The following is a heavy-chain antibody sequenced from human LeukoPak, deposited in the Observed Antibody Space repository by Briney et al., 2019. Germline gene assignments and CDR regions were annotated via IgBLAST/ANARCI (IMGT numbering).Heavy chain of an antibody. CDR3: ARGGEQWLVRRSYFDY. Sequence: SETLSLTCAVYGGSFSGYYWSWIRQPRGKGLEWMGEINHSGSTNYNPPLKSRVTISVDTSKNQFSPKLSSVTAADTAVYYGARGGEQWLVRRSYFDYWGQGTLVTVSS. CDR2: INHSGST. V-gene: IGHV4-34*01. CDR1: GGSFSGYY. D-gene: IGHD6-19*01. J-gene: IGHJ4*02.